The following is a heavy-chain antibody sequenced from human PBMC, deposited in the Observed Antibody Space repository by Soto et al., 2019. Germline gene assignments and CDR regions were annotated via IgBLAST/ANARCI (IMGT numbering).Heavy chain of an antibody. CDR3: ARESIVGATNTFDY. CDR1: GFTVSSNY. Sequence: EVQLVESGGGLVQPGESLRLSCAASGFTVSSNYMSWVRQAPGKGLEWVSIIYSGGSTYYADSVKGRFTISRDNSKNTLYLQMNSLRAEDTAVYYCARESIVGATNTFDYWGQGTLVNVSS. J-gene: IGHJ4*02. CDR2: IYSGGST. V-gene: IGHV3-66*01. D-gene: IGHD1-26*01.